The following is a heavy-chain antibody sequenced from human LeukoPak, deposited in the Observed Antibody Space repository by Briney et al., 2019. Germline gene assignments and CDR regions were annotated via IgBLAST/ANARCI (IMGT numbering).Heavy chain of an antibody. D-gene: IGHD3-10*01. CDR2: MNWNGGST. Sequence: PGGSLRLSCAASGFTFRNYAMSWVRQAPGKGLEWVSGMNWNGGSTGYADSVKGRFTISRDNAKDSLYLHMNSLRAEDTAVYYCARGGSFSRHHFDNWGQGTLVTVSS. V-gene: IGHV3-20*04. CDR3: ARGGSFSRHHFDN. J-gene: IGHJ4*02. CDR1: GFTFRNYA.